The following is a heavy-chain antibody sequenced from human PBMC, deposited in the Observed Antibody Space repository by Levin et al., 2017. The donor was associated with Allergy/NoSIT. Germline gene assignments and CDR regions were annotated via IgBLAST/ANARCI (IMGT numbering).Heavy chain of an antibody. V-gene: IGHV3-30*18. J-gene: IGHJ6*02. CDR3: AKAYPVLTKMLIQTYGMDV. D-gene: IGHD3-9*01. Sequence: GGSLRLSCAASGFTFSSYGMHWVRQAPGKGLEWVAVISYDGSNKYYADSVKGRFTISRDNSKNTLYLQMNSLRAEDTAVYYCAKAYPVLTKMLIQTYGMDVWGQGTTVTVSS. CDR1: GFTFSSYG. CDR2: ISYDGSNK.